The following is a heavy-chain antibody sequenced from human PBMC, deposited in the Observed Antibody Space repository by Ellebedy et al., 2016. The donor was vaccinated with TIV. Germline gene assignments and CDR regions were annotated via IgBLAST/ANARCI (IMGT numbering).Heavy chain of an antibody. CDR1: GYSFTTYA. V-gene: IGHV1-3*01. J-gene: IGHJ4*02. D-gene: IGHD5-18*01. CDR3: ARLKLSDTAMVAFDY. Sequence: AASVKVSCKASGYSFTTYAMHWVRQAPGQRLEWMGWINAGNGNTKYSQKFQGWVTMTRDTSIGTAYMELSRLRSDDTAVYYCARLKLSDTAMVAFDYWGQGTLVTVSS. CDR2: INAGNGNT.